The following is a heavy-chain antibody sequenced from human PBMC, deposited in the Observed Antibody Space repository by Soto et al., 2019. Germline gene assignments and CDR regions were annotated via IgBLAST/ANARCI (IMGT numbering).Heavy chain of an antibody. Sequence: SETLSLTCTVSGGSITSDYSCWSWIRQPPGEGLEWIGHIFDSGTTYTNPSLRSQVAISLDTSKNHFSLTLSSVTAADTAVYYCARGPSGDKVDNWGQGALVTVS. CDR3: ARGPSGDKVDN. CDR1: GGSITSDYSC. J-gene: IGHJ4*02. V-gene: IGHV4-30-4*01. D-gene: IGHD7-27*01. CDR2: IFDSGTT.